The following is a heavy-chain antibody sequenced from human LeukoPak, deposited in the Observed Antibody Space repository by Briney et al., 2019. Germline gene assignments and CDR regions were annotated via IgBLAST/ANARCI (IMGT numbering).Heavy chain of an antibody. D-gene: IGHD2-15*01. Sequence: GGSLRLPCEASGFIFSRDSMNWVRQAPGKGLEWISYISHDSGVRYYADSVRGRFTISRDNAKNSLHLQMHSLRAEDTAVYYCVRDNPRCCGVVPANIDDYWGQGTLVTVSS. V-gene: IGHV3-48*01. CDR1: GFIFSRDS. J-gene: IGHJ4*02. CDR2: ISHDSGVR. CDR3: VRDNPRCCGVVPANIDDY.